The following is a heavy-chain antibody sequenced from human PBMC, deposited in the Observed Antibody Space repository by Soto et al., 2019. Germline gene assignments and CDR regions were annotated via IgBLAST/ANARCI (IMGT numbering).Heavy chain of an antibody. CDR2: LYDLDGS. D-gene: IGHD1-1*01. J-gene: IGHJ3*01. V-gene: IGHV3-53*01. CDR1: GFTISGKKY. CDR3: ATWHEREHAYDV. Sequence: DVQLVESGGVLIQPGESLRLSCAASGFTISGKKYVAWVRQAPGKGLEWVSALYDLDGSFYAASVKGRFTTSSDSSKTTVYLRMNDLRPDDTAVYYCATWHEREHAYDVWGQGTTVTVSS.